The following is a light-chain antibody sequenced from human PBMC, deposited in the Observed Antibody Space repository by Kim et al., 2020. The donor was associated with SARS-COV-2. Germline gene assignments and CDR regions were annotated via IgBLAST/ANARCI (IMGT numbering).Light chain of an antibody. V-gene: IGKV3-20*01. CDR3: QQYVSLPT. CDR2: EAS. Sequence: IILTQSPGTLSLSPGERATLSCRASQSVTSNFLAWYQQRPGQAPRVLIFEASTRAAGIPDRFSGGVSGTHFTLTISRLEPEDFAVYYCQQYVSLPTFGQGTKVDIK. CDR1: QSVTSNF. J-gene: IGKJ1*01.